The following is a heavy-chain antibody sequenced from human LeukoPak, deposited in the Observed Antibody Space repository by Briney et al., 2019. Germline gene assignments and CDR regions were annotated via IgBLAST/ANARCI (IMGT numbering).Heavy chain of an antibody. V-gene: IGHV4-31*03. CDR2: IHYSGST. CDR1: GGSISSGGYY. J-gene: IGHJ4*02. D-gene: IGHD4-11*01. Sequence: AQTRSLTCTVSGGSISSGGYYWSGIRQYPGKGLEWIGYIHYSGSTYYNPSLSSRVTISVDRSTNHFSLKVSSVTAADTAVYYCARDAIDSNYFDFWGQGTLVTVSS. CDR3: ARDAIDSNYFDF.